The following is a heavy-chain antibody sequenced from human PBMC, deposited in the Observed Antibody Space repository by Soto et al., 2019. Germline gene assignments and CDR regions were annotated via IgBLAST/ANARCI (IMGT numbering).Heavy chain of an antibody. CDR2: IYYSGST. J-gene: IGHJ4*02. CDR1: GYSISSGYY. CDR3: AREGSALFDY. Sequence: SETLSLTCAVSGYSISSGYYWGWIRQPPGKGLEWIGSIYYSGSTYYNPSLKSRVTISVDTSKNQFSLKLSSVTAADTAVYYCAREGSALFDYWGQGTLVTVSS. V-gene: IGHV4-38-2*02.